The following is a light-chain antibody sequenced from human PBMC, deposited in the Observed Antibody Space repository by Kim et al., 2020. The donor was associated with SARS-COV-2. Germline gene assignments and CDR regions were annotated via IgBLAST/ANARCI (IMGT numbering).Light chain of an antibody. CDR1: TSDVGSYNL. CDR2: EVS. CDR3: CSYARSRTWV. J-gene: IGLJ3*02. Sequence: GQSILISCTGTTSDVGSYNLVSWYQQHPGKAPKLMIYEVSKWPSGVSNRFSGSKSGNTASLTISGLHVEDEAYYYCCSYARSRTWVFGGGTQLTVL. V-gene: IGLV2-23*02.